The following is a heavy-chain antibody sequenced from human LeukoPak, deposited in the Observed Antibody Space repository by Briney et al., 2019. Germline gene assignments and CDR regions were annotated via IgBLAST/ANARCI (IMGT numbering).Heavy chain of an antibody. D-gene: IGHD5-18*01. CDR3: ARFGVVRGYSYGKGLFDY. CDR2: MNPNSGNT. Sequence: ASVKVSCKASGYTFTSYDINWVRQATGQGLEWMGWMNPNSGNTGYAQKFQGRVTMTRNTSISTAYMELSSLRSEDTAVYYCARFGVVRGYSYGKGLFDYWGQGTLVTVSS. CDR1: GYTFTSYD. V-gene: IGHV1-8*01. J-gene: IGHJ4*02.